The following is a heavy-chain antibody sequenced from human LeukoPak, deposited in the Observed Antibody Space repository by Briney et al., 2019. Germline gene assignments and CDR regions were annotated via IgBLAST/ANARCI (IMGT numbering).Heavy chain of an antibody. V-gene: IGHV4-59*12. D-gene: IGHD2-2*01. J-gene: IGHJ6*02. CDR1: GGSISSYY. CDR3: ARRSSTSYYYYGMDV. CDR2: IYYSGTT. Sequence: SETLSLTCTASGGSISSYYWSWIRQPPGKGLEWIGYIYYSGTTNYNPSLKSRVTISVDTSKNQFSLKLSSVTAADTAVYYCARRSSTSYYYYGMDVWGQGTTVTVSS.